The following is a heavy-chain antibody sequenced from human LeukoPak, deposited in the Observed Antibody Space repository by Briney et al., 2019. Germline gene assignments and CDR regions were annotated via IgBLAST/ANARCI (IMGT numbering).Heavy chain of an antibody. CDR2: VWDDGSNE. V-gene: IGHV3-33*01. CDR1: GFTFRGYG. CDR3: AGVEKNDAFDI. J-gene: IGHJ3*02. Sequence: PGGSLRLSCAASGFTFRGYGMHWVRQAPGKGLEWVAVVWDDGSNEHYADSVKGRFTISRDISKNTLYLQMNSLRAEDTAVYYCAGVEKNDAFDIWGQGTLVTVSS.